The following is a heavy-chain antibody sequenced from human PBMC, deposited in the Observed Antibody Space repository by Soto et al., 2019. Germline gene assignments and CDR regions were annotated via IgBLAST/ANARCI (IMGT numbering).Heavy chain of an antibody. CDR1: GGSVSSDSYF. V-gene: IGHV4-61*01. D-gene: IGHD3-3*01. CDR3: ARDREYSFGLTYDI. Sequence: SETLSLTCTVSGGSVSSDSYFWSWVRQPPGKGLEWIGYVSYRGITTYNPSLKSRVTILLGTSKNQISLNLRSVTAADTAVYYCARDREYSFGLTYDIWGQGTMVTVS. CDR2: VSYRGIT. J-gene: IGHJ3*02.